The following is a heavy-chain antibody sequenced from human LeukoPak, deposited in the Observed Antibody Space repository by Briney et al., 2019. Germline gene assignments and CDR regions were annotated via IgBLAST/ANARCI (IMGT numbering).Heavy chain of an antibody. Sequence: GRSLRLSCAASGFTFSSYAMHWVRQAPGKGLEWVAVISYDGSNKYYADSVKGRFTISRDNSKNTLYLQMNSLRAEDTAVYYCARAGSSGWSLDYWGQGTLVTVSS. D-gene: IGHD6-19*01. CDR1: GFTFSSYA. CDR3: ARAGSSGWSLDY. CDR2: ISYDGSNK. J-gene: IGHJ4*02. V-gene: IGHV3-30-3*01.